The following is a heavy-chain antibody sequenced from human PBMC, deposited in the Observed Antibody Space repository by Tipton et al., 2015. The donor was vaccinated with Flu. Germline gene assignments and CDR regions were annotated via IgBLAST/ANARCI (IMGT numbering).Heavy chain of an antibody. V-gene: IGHV3-30*02. D-gene: IGHD1-26*01. J-gene: IGHJ3*02. CDR1: GFTFSSYG. CDR3: AKLAPTIANTLGAFDI. CDR2: IRYDGSNK. Sequence: SLRLSCAASGFTFSSYGMHWVRQAPGKGLEWVAFIRYDGSNKYYAASVKGRFTISRDNSKNTLYLQMNSLRAEDTAVYYCAKLAPTIANTLGAFDIWGQGTMVTVSS.